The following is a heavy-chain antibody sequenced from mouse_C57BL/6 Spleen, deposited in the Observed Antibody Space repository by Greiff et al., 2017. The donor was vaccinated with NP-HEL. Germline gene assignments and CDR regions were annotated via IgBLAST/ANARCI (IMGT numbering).Heavy chain of an antibody. D-gene: IGHD2-4*01. V-gene: IGHV1-62-2*01. CDR1: GYTFTEYT. CDR2: FYPGSGSI. CDR3: ARHGPPYYDYEDYYAMDY. Sequence: VQRVESGAELVKPGASVKLSCKASGYTFTEYTIHWVKQRSGQGLEWIGWFYPGSGSIKYNEKFKDKATLTADKSSSTVYMELSRLTSEDSAVYFCARHGPPYYDYEDYYAMDYWGQGTSVTVSS. J-gene: IGHJ4*01.